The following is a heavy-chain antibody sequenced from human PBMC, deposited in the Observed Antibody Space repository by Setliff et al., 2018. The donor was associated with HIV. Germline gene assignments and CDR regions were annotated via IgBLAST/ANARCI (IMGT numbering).Heavy chain of an antibody. V-gene: IGHV4-31*11. Sequence: SETLSLTCAVSGVSLSNTDFYWTWVRQAPGVGLEWIGFIDYSGTTHYNPSLKSRVTISNDMSKNQFSLKLSSVTAADTAVYYCAILRGYSYGYFFDYWGQGMLVTVSS. J-gene: IGHJ4*02. D-gene: IGHD5-18*01. CDR1: GVSLSNTDFY. CDR3: AILRGYSYGYFFDY. CDR2: IDYSGTT.